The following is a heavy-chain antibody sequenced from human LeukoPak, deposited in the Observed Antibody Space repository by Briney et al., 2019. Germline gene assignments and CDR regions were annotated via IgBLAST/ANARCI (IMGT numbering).Heavy chain of an antibody. CDR3: AXXSVKGGYAYYYYYYXDV. CDR1: GGTFSSYA. J-gene: IGHJ6*03. V-gene: IGHV1-69*13. CDR2: IIPIFRTA. Sequence: GASVKVSCKASGGTFSSYAISWVRQAPGQGLEWMGGIIPIFRTANYAQKLQGRVTITADESTSTAYMELSSLRSEDTAVYYCAXXSVKGGYAYYYYYYXDVXGKXXXXTV. D-gene: IGHD3-22*01.